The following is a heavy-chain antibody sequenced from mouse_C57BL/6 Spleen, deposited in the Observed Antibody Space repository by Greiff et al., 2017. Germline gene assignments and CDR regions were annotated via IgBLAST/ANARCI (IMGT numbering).Heavy chain of an antibody. CDR1: GFTFSDFY. CDR2: SRNKANDYTT. Sequence: EVHLVESGGGLVQSGRSLRLSCATSGFTFSDFYMEWVRQAPGKGLEWIAASRNKANDYTTEYSASVKGRFIVYRDTSQSILYLQMNALRAEDTASYYCARDAGDGYFYYAMDYWGQGTSVTVSS. D-gene: IGHD2-3*01. J-gene: IGHJ4*01. V-gene: IGHV7-1*01. CDR3: ARDAGDGYFYYAMDY.